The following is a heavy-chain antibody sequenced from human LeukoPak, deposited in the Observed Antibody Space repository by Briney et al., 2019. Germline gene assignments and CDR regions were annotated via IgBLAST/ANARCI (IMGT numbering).Heavy chain of an antibody. V-gene: IGHV4-31*03. Sequence: SQTLSLTCTVSGGSISSGGYYWSWIRQHPGKGLEWIGYIYYSGSTYYNPPLKSRVTISVDTSKNQFSLKLSSVTAADTAVYYCARGSSIVVVPAAIWDWFDPWGQGTLVTVSS. CDR2: IYYSGST. J-gene: IGHJ5*02. CDR1: GGSISSGGYY. D-gene: IGHD2-2*02. CDR3: ARGSSIVVVPAAIWDWFDP.